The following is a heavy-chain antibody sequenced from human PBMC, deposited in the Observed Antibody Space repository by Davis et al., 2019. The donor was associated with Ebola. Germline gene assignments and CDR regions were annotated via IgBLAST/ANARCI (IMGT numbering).Heavy chain of an antibody. CDR1: GFTFSSYA. Sequence: GGSLRLSCAASGFTFSSYAMHWVRQAPGKGLEWVANIKQDGSEKYYVDSVKGRFTISRDNAKNSLYLQMNSLRAEDTALYYCAKDLQGVPAGTTYYFDYWGQGTLVTVSS. CDR3: AKDLQGVPAGTTYYFDY. V-gene: IGHV3-7*03. J-gene: IGHJ4*02. CDR2: IKQDGSEK. D-gene: IGHD6-13*01.